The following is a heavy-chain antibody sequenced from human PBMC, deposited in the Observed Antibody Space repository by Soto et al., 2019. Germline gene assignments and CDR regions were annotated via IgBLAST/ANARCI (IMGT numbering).Heavy chain of an antibody. J-gene: IGHJ3*02. CDR1: GFTFSSYD. CDR2: ISGSGGST. D-gene: IGHD2-8*01. Sequence: GGSLRLSCAASGFTFSSYDMSWVRQAPGKGLEWVSAISGSGGSTYYADSVKGRFTISRDNSKNTLYVQMNSLRAEDTAIYYCAKEDDAWTNGHFDIWGQGTMVTVS. CDR3: AKEDDAWTNGHFDI. V-gene: IGHV3-23*01.